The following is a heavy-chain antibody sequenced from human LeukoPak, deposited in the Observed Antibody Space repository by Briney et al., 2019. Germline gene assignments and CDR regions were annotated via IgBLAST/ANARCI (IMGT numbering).Heavy chain of an antibody. CDR2: ISYDGSNK. J-gene: IGHJ3*01. CDR1: TFIFSGYS. Sequence: PGGSLRLSCAASTFIFSGYSMNWVRQAPGKGLEWVAVISYDGSNKYYADSVKGRFTISRDNSKNTLYLQMNSLRAEDTAVYYCARSRITMIARYWGQGTMVTVSS. D-gene: IGHD3-22*01. CDR3: ARSRITMIARY. V-gene: IGHV3-30-3*01.